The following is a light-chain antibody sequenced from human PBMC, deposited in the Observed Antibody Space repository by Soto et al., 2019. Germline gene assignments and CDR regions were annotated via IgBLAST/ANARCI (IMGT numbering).Light chain of an antibody. Sequence: ETVLTQSPATLSVSPGERATLSCRASQSVGTNLAWCQQNPGQAPRLLIYGASTRATGIPARFSGSGSGTEFTLTINSLQSEDFAVYYCQQYNNWPPYTFGQGTKLEIK. V-gene: IGKV3-15*01. J-gene: IGKJ2*01. CDR2: GAS. CDR3: QQYNNWPPYT. CDR1: QSVGTN.